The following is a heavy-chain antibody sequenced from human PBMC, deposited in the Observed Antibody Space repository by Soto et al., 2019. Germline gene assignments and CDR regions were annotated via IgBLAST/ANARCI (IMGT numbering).Heavy chain of an antibody. Sequence: VGSLRFSGVASGFTFRDYGMHWVRQARGKGLEWVAGISHHGLKEHYADSVKGRFTISRDNSKKTVYLQLNSLRGDDTAVYYCAKDWVGGSNKYYFEYWGQGTLVTVSS. D-gene: IGHD1-26*01. CDR3: AKDWVGGSNKYYFEY. CDR2: ISHHGLKE. V-gene: IGHV3-30*18. J-gene: IGHJ4*02. CDR1: GFTFRDYG.